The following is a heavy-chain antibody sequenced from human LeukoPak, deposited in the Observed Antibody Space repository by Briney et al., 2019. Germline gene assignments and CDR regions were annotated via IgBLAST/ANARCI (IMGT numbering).Heavy chain of an antibody. V-gene: IGHV4-59*01. CDR2: IYYSGST. CDR1: GGSMSRYY. CDR3: ARLEYSSSWYVY. J-gene: IGHJ4*02. D-gene: IGHD6-13*01. Sequence: PSETLSLTCSVSGGSMSRYYWSWIRQTPGKGLEWIGYIYYSGSTNYNPSLKSRVTISVDTSKKEFSLKLSSVTAADTAVYFCARLEYSSSWYVYWGQGTLVTVSS.